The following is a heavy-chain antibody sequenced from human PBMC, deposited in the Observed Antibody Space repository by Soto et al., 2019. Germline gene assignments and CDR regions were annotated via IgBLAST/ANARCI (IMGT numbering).Heavy chain of an antibody. CDR2: IIPILGIA. D-gene: IGHD1-26*01. V-gene: IGHV1-69*02. CDR3: ARALLVGDAGWFDP. CDR1: GGTFSSYT. J-gene: IGHJ5*02. Sequence: QVQLVQSGAEVKKPGSSVKVSCKASGGTFSSYTISWVRQAPGQGLEWMGRIIPILGIANYAQKFQGRVTITADKSTSTAYMELSSLRSEDTAVYYCARALLVGDAGWFDPWGQGTLVTVSS.